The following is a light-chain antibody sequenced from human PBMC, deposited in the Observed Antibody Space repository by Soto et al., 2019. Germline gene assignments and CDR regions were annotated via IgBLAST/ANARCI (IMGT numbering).Light chain of an antibody. V-gene: IGKV3-20*01. Sequence: EIVLTQGPGTLSLSPGERPTLSCRASQSVASRNLAWYQQKSGQAPRLLIYGASSRAIHTPDRFSGSGSGTDFTLTISGLEPEDFAVYYCQHFGNSLWTFGQGTKVDIK. CDR1: QSVASRN. CDR3: QHFGNSLWT. J-gene: IGKJ1*01. CDR2: GAS.